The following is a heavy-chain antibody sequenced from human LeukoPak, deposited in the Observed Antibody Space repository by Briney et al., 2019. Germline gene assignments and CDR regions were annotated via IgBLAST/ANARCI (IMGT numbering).Heavy chain of an antibody. CDR1: GYTFTSYG. Sequence: ASVKVSCKASGYTFTSYGISWVRQAPRQGLEWMGWISAYNGNTNYAQKLQGRVTMTTDTSTSTAYMELRSLRSEDTAVYYCARDTSYYDSSGYFLFDYWGQGTLVTVSS. CDR3: ARDTSYYDSSGYFLFDY. CDR2: ISAYNGNT. J-gene: IGHJ4*02. V-gene: IGHV1-18*01. D-gene: IGHD3-22*01.